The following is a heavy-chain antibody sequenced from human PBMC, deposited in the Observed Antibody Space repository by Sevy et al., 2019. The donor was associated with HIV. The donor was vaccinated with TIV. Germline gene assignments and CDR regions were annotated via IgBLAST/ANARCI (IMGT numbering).Heavy chain of an antibody. CDR1: GFTFDSYA. D-gene: IGHD1-26*01. CDR2: ISWNSVHL. Sequence: GGSLRLSCAASGFTFDSYAIHWVRQAPGKGLEWVSGISWNSVHLGYADSVKGRFTISRDNARNSLFLQMNSLRVEDSALYYCAKEPSTVVGPSIQVTAFDIWGQGTMVTVSS. CDR3: AKEPSTVVGPSIQVTAFDI. J-gene: IGHJ3*02. V-gene: IGHV3-9*01.